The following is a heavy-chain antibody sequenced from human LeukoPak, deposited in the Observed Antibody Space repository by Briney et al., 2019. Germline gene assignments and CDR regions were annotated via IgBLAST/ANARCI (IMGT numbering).Heavy chain of an antibody. CDR3: ARGVRPDAYDV. D-gene: IGHD3-10*02. CDR1: GFTFSSYW. J-gene: IGHJ3*01. V-gene: IGHV3-7*02. CDR2: INQDGSEK. Sequence: GGSLRLSCAASGFTFSSYWMSWVRQAPGKGLEWVANINQDGSEKYSVDSVKGRFTISRDNAKNSLYLQMNSLRAEDTAVYYCARGVRPDAYDVWGQGTMVTVSS.